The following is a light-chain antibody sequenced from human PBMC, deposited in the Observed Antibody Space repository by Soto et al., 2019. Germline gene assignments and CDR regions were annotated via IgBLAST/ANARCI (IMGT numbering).Light chain of an antibody. CDR2: DAS. J-gene: IGKJ1*01. CDR1: QTISNF. V-gene: IGKV1-5*01. Sequence: DIPMTQSPSTLSTSVGDRVTITCRASQTISNFLAWYQQKPGKAPKLLIYDASTLNSGVPSRFSGSGSGTEFTLAISSLQPYDFATYYCQQYNGYPPWTFGQGTKVEVK. CDR3: QQYNGYPPWT.